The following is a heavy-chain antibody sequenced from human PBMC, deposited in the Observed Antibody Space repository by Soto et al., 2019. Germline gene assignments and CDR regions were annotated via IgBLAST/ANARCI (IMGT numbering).Heavy chain of an antibody. CDR2: IGVYANT. D-gene: IGHD1-26*01. V-gene: IGHV3-23*01. CDR1: GFTFSNYN. J-gene: IGHJ4*02. Sequence: EVELLESGGDLVQPGGSLRLSCAASGFTFSNYNMNWVRQAPGKGLEWVSAIGVYANTYYADSVKGRFTISRDDSRNTVHLQLNSLRVDDTAVYYCAKESTVGSPGDYFDSWGQGTLVTVST. CDR3: AKESTVGSPGDYFDS.